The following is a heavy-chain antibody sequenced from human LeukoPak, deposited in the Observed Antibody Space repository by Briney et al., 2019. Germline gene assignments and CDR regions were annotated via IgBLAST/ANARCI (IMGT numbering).Heavy chain of an antibody. Sequence: ASMKVSCKASGCTFTDYYMHWVRQAPGQGLEWMGWINPNSGGTNYAQKFQGRVTMTTDTSISTAYMEVSRLRSDDTAVYYCARVRIGQQLDKYYYYAMDVWGQGTTVTVSS. CDR3: ARVRIGQQLDKYYYYAMDV. CDR1: GCTFTDYY. J-gene: IGHJ6*02. D-gene: IGHD6-13*01. CDR2: INPNSGGT. V-gene: IGHV1-2*02.